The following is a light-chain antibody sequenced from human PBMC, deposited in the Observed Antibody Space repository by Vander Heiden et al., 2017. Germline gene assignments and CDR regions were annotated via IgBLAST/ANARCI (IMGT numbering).Light chain of an antibody. Sequence: TQMTQSSSSLSASVGASVTCTGRASQTISTYLNWYQPRPGNAPKLQNYTASSLQSAVPYRFSGSRTETDFTLTSRRLQPEEFATYYWQRSYSITHTFGEGTKVEIK. CDR1: QTISTY. CDR2: TAS. CDR3: QRSYSITHT. J-gene: IGKJ4*01. V-gene: IGKV1-39*01.